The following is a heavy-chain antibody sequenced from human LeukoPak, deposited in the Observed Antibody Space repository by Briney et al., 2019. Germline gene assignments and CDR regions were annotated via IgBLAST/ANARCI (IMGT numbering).Heavy chain of an antibody. J-gene: IGHJ4*02. D-gene: IGHD1-26*01. CDR2: IYSGGDT. V-gene: IGHV3-66*01. CDR3: ARALEEWEPFDY. CDR1: GFTVSSKY. Sequence: QTGGSLRLSCAVSGFTVSSKYMSWVRQAPGKGLEWVSIIYSGGDTYYTDSVKGRFTISRDSAENTLYLQMNSLRAEDTGVYYCARALEEWEPFDYWGQGTRVTVSS.